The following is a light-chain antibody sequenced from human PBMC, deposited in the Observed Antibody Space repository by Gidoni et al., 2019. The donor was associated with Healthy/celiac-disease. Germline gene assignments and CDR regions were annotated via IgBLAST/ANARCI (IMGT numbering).Light chain of an antibody. J-gene: IGKJ1*01. CDR3: QQSYSTPWT. CDR1: QSIRSY. Sequence: DIQMTQSPSSLSASVGDSVTITCRASQSIRSYLNWYQQKPGKAPKRLIEAASMWQSGVPSRFSGSGSGTDFTLTISSLQPEDFATYYCQQSYSTPWTFGQGTKVEIK. V-gene: IGKV1-39*01. CDR2: AAS.